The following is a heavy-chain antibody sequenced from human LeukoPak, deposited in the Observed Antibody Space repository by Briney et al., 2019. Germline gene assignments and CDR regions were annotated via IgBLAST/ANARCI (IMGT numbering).Heavy chain of an antibody. V-gene: IGHV1-8*03. J-gene: IGHJ4*02. Sequence: APVKVSCKASGYTFTSYDINWVRQATGQGLEWMGWMNPNSGSTGYAQKFQGRVTITRNTSISTAYMELSSLRSEDTAVYYCARGHIAARPVDDYWGQGTLVTVSS. D-gene: IGHD6-6*01. CDR3: ARGHIAARPVDDY. CDR1: GYTFTSYD. CDR2: MNPNSGST.